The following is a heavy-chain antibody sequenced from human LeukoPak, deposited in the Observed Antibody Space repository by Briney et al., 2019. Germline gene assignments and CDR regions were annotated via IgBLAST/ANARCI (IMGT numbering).Heavy chain of an antibody. CDR2: IYPGDSDT. CDR1: GYSFTNSW. J-gene: IGHJ4*02. V-gene: IGHV5-51*01. Sequence: GESLKISCKGFGYSFTNSWIGWARQMPGKGLEWMGNIYPGDSDTRYSPSFQGQVTISADKSISTAYLQWSGLKASDTAMYYCARLQSYYFNYWGQGTLVTVSS. CDR3: ARLQSYYFNY. D-gene: IGHD4-11*01.